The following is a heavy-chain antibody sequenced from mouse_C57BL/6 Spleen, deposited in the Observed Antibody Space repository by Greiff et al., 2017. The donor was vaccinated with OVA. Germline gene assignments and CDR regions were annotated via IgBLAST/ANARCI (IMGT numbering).Heavy chain of an antibody. V-gene: IGHV5-17*01. Sequence: DVQLVESGGGLVKPGGSLKLSCAASGFTFSDYGMHWVRQAPEKGLEWVAYISSGSSTIYYADTVKGRFTISRDNAKNTLFLQMTSLRSEDTAMYYCAELGRGYWGQGTLVTVSA. D-gene: IGHD4-1*01. CDR2: ISSGSSTI. J-gene: IGHJ3*01. CDR1: GFTFSDYG. CDR3: AELGRGY.